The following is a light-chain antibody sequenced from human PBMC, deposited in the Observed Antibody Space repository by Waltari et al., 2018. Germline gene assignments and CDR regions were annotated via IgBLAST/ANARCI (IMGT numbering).Light chain of an antibody. Sequence: QSVLTQPPSESGTPGQRVTISCSGSSDNIGGNTVNWYQQLPGSAPKLLIYVNNQRPSGVPDRFSGSKSGTSASLVISGLQSEDEADYYCATWDDSLSGFYVFGAGTRVTVL. CDR1: SDNIGGNT. V-gene: IGLV1-44*01. CDR3: ATWDDSLSGFYV. CDR2: VNN. J-gene: IGLJ1*01.